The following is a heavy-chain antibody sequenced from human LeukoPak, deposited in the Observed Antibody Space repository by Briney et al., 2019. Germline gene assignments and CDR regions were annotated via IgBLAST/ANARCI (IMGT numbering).Heavy chain of an antibody. J-gene: IGHJ5*02. CDR2: ISTSGGGT. CDR1: GFTFSSYP. Sequence: GGSLRLSCAATGFTFSSYPLSWVRQAPGKGLEWVSAISTSGGGTYFTDSVKGRFTISRDNSKNTLYLQMNSLRADDTAVYYCASLDTAKQPLANHWGQGTLVTVSS. D-gene: IGHD5-18*01. CDR3: ASLDTAKQPLANH. V-gene: IGHV3-23*01.